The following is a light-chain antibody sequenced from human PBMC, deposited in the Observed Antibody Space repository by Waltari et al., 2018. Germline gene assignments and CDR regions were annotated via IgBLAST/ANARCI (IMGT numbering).Light chain of an antibody. V-gene: IGKV1-39*01. Sequence: DIQMTQSPSSLSASVGDRVTITCRASQSISSHLNWYQQKPGKAPRLLIHLTSNLQSGVPSRFSGSGSGTDFSLTISSLQPEDFATYYCQHHHIYPFTFGPGTKVDIK. CDR2: LTS. CDR3: QHHHIYPFT. CDR1: QSISSH. J-gene: IGKJ3*01.